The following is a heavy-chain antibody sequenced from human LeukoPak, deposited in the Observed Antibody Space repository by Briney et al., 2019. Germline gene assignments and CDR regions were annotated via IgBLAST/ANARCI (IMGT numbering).Heavy chain of an antibody. Sequence: SETLSLTCGVYGGSFSSYYWGWIRQPPGKGLEWIGSIYYSGSTYYNPSLKSRVTISVDTSKNQFSLKLSSVTAADTAVYYCARVMVRGNGNWFDPWGQGTLVTVSS. J-gene: IGHJ5*02. CDR1: GGSFSSYY. V-gene: IGHV4-39*01. CDR3: ARVMVRGNGNWFDP. CDR2: IYYSGST. D-gene: IGHD3-10*01.